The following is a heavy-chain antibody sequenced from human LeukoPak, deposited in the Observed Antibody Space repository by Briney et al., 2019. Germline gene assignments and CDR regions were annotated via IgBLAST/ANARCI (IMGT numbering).Heavy chain of an antibody. CDR3: TTSDIVPEVIARNYFDA. D-gene: IGHD2-8*01. V-gene: IGHV3-15*01. CDR2: INSSNHGGTT. J-gene: IGHJ5*02. CDR1: GFTFSNAW. Sequence: GGSLRLSCAASGFTFSNAWMSWVRQAPGKGLEWLGHINSSNHGGTTDYAAPVKGRFTISRDDSKNTLYLQMNSLQTDDTAVCYCTTSDIVPEVIARNYFDAWGQGTLVTDSS.